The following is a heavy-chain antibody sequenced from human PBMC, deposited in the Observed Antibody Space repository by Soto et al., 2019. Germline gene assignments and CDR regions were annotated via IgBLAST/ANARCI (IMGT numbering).Heavy chain of an antibody. Sequence: GGSLRLSCAASGFTFSSYGMHWVRQAPGKGLEWVAVISYDGSNKYYADSVKGRSTISRDNSKNTLYLQMNSLRAEDTAVYYCAKNIWGSYPYWGQGTLVTVSS. D-gene: IGHD3-16*02. CDR1: GFTFSSYG. J-gene: IGHJ4*02. CDR3: AKNIWGSYPY. V-gene: IGHV3-30*18. CDR2: ISYDGSNK.